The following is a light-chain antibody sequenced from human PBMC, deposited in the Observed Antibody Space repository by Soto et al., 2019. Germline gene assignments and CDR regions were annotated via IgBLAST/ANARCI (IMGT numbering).Light chain of an antibody. CDR2: DAS. CDR1: QDISFF. J-gene: IGKJ5*01. Sequence: DIQMTQSPSSLSASVGDRATITCQASQDISFFLNWYQQKPGKAPKVLIYDASKLATGVPSRFSGSGSGTDFTFTINSLQPEDSATYYCQQYDNLSGTFGQGTRLEIK. CDR3: QQYDNLSGT. V-gene: IGKV1-33*01.